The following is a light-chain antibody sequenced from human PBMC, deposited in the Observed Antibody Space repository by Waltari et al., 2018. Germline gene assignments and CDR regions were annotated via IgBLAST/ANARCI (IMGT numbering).Light chain of an antibody. J-gene: IGKJ2*01. CDR2: GAS. Sequence: IVLTQSPGTPSLSPGDRASLSCKASQSLAKNYLAWYQHKPGQAPRLLIYGASSRAAGIPDRFSGSGSGTDFTLTISRLEPEDFAVYYCQQYASSVLYTFGQGTKLEIK. V-gene: IGKV3-20*01. CDR1: QSLAKNY. CDR3: QQYASSVLYT.